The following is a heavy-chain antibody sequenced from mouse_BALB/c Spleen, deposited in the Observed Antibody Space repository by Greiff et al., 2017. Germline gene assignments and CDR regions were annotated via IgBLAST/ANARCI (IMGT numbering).Heavy chain of an antibody. CDR2: INSNGGST. V-gene: IGHV5-6-2*01. CDR3: ARHTMVTTYAMDY. Sequence: EVMLVESGGGLVKLGGSLKLSCAASGFTFSSYYMSWVRQTPEKRLELVAAINSNGGSTYYPDTVKGRFTISRDNAKNTLYLQMSSLKSEDTALYYCARHTMVTTYAMDYWGQGTSVTVSS. CDR1: GFTFSSYY. J-gene: IGHJ4*01. D-gene: IGHD2-1*01.